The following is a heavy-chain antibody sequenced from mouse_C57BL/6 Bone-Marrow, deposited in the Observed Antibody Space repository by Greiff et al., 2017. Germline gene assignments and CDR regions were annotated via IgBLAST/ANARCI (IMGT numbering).Heavy chain of an antibody. CDR3: TRFNWAYLDY. D-gene: IGHD4-1*02. V-gene: IGHV1-80*01. Sequence: QVQLQQSGAELVKPGASVKISCKASGYAFSSYWMNWVKQRPGKGLEWIGQIYPGDGDTNYNGMFKGKATLTADKSSSTAYMQLSSLTSEDSAVYFCTRFNWAYLDYWGQGTTLTVSS. CDR1: GYAFSSYW. CDR2: IYPGDGDT. J-gene: IGHJ2*01.